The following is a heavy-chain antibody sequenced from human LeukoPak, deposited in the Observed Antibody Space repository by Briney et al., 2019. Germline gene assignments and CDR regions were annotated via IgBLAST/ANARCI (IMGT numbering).Heavy chain of an antibody. D-gene: IGHD3-22*01. CDR3: AKAPNYYDSSGYS. Sequence: GGSLRLSCAASGFTFDDYAMHWVRQAPGKGLEWVSGISWNSGSIGYADSVKGRFTISGDNAKNSLYLQMNSLRAEDTALYYCAKAPNYYDSSGYSWGQGTLVTVSS. J-gene: IGHJ4*02. CDR2: ISWNSGSI. V-gene: IGHV3-9*01. CDR1: GFTFDDYA.